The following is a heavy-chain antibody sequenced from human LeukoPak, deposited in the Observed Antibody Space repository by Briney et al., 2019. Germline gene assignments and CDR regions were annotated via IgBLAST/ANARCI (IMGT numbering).Heavy chain of an antibody. CDR3: AREGYYDSSGYYYRAIDY. Sequence: SETLSLTCTVSGYSISSGYYWGWIRQPPGKGLEWIGSIYHSGSTYYNPSLKSRVTISVDTSKNQFSLKLSSVTAADTAVYYCAREGYYDSSGYYYRAIDYWGKGTTVTVSS. J-gene: IGHJ6*04. D-gene: IGHD3-22*01. V-gene: IGHV4-38-2*02. CDR1: GYSISSGYY. CDR2: IYHSGST.